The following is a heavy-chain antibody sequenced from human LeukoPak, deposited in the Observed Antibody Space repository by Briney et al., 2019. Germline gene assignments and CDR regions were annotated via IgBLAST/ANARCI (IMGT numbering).Heavy chain of an antibody. CDR3: ARAWNDHWFDP. Sequence: SETLSLTCTVSGGSISSYYWSWIRQPPGKGLEWIGYIYYSGSTNYNPSPKSRVTISVDTSKNQFSLKLSSVTAADTAVYYCARAWNDHWFDPWGQGTLVTVSS. J-gene: IGHJ5*02. CDR2: IYYSGST. D-gene: IGHD1-1*01. V-gene: IGHV4-59*01. CDR1: GGSISSYY.